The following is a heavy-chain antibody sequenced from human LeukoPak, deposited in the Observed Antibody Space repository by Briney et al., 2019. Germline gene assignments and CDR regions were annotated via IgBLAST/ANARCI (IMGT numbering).Heavy chain of an antibody. J-gene: IGHJ4*02. Sequence: QPGGSLRLSCAASGFTFSRYWMHWVRQAPGKGLVWVSRINIDGSSTSYADSVKGRFTISRDNAKNTLYLQMNSLRAEDTAVYYCARKHYYDSSGFFPPMDYWGQGTLVTVSS. D-gene: IGHD3-22*01. V-gene: IGHV3-74*01. CDR1: GFTFSRYW. CDR2: INIDGSST. CDR3: ARKHYYDSSGFFPPMDY.